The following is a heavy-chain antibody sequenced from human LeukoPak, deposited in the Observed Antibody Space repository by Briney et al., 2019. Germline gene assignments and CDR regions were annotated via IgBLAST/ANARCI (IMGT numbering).Heavy chain of an antibody. CDR3: ARHGIHRLRPYDY. D-gene: IGHD1-1*01. CDR2: IYHSGSA. Sequence: SETLSLTCTVSGGPFDSHYWTWIRQPPGKGLEWIAFIYHSGSAVYSPSLRSRVTMSVDRSKRQFSLNLSSVTAADTAAYYCARHGIHRLRPYDYWGQGTLVTVSS. V-gene: IGHV4-59*08. J-gene: IGHJ4*02. CDR1: GGPFDSHY.